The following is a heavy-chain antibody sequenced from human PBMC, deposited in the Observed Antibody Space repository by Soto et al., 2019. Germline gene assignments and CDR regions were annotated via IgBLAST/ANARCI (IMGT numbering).Heavy chain of an antibody. CDR3: ARAGFGDFWSGELSLPPELNFDY. CDR2: IYYSGST. V-gene: IGHV4-30-4*01. CDR1: GGSISSGDYY. J-gene: IGHJ4*02. D-gene: IGHD3-3*01. Sequence: QVQLQESGPGLVKPSQTLSLTCTVSGGSISSGDYYWSWIRQPPGKGLEWIGYIYYSGSTYYNPSLKSRVTISVDTSKNQFSLKLSSVTAADTAVYYCARAGFGDFWSGELSLPPELNFDYWGQGTLVTVSS.